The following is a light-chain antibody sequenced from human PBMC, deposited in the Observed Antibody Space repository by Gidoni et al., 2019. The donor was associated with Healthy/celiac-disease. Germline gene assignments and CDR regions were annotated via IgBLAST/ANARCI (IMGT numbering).Light chain of an antibody. CDR2: CAS. CDR3: QQYGSSYT. J-gene: IGKJ2*01. Sequence: EIVLTQSPGPLSLSPGERATLSCRASQSVSSSYLAWYQQKPGQAPRLLNYCASSRATGIPDRFSGSGSGTYFTLTISRLEPEDFAVYYCQQYGSSYTFGQGTKLEIK. CDR1: QSVSSSY. V-gene: IGKV3-20*01.